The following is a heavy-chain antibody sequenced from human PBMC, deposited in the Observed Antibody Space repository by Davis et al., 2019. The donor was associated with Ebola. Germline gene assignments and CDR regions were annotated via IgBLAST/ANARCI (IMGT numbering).Heavy chain of an antibody. Sequence: SETLSLTCAVYGGSFSGYYWSWIRQPPGKGLEWIGEINHSGSTNYNPSLKSRVTISVDTSKNQFSLKLSSVTAADTAVYYCAREWSQGVGTYFFYWGQGTLVAVSS. D-gene: IGHD2-15*01. J-gene: IGHJ4*02. CDR2: INHSGST. CDR3: AREWSQGVGTYFFY. CDR1: GGSFSGYY. V-gene: IGHV4-34*01.